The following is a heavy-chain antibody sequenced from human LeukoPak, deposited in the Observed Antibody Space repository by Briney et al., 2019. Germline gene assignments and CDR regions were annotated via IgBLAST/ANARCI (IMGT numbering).Heavy chain of an antibody. CDR2: ISSSSSYI. CDR1: GFTFSSYS. V-gene: IGHV3-21*01. CDR3: AREVREYQLLGSIDY. J-gene: IGHJ4*02. Sequence: PGGSLRLSCAASGFTFSSYSMNWFRQAPGKGLEWVSSISSSSSYIYYADSVKGRFTISRDNAKNSLYLQMNSLRAEDTAVYYCAREVREYQLLGSIDYWGQGTLVTVSS. D-gene: IGHD2-2*01.